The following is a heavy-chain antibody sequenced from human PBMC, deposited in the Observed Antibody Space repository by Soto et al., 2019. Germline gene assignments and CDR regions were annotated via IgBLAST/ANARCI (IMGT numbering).Heavy chain of an antibody. CDR1: GGSVSSAESY. J-gene: IGHJ5*01. CDR2: IYHSGTT. Sequence: PSETLSLTCTVSGGSVSSAESYWSWIRQAPGKGLEWVGHIYHSGTTNYNPSLKRRVTMSVDTSKNQFSLKLSSGTAADAALYYGARQTTYSSSWYDYWGHGTLGTVSS. CDR3: ARQTTYSSSWYDY. D-gene: IGHD6-13*01. V-gene: IGHV4-61*08.